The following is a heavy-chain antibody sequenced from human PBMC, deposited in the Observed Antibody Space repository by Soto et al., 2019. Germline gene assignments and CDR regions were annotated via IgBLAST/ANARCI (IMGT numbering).Heavy chain of an antibody. J-gene: IGHJ6*02. V-gene: IGHV3-33*01. CDR3: ARDPSKFYDFWSGYTRDYYYYGMDV. Sequence: PGGSLRLSCAASGFTFSSYGMHWVRQAPGKGLEWVAVIWYDGSNKYYADSVKGRFTISRDNSKNTLHLQMNSLRAEDTAVYYCARDPSKFYDFWSGYTRDYYYYGMDVWGQGTTVTVSS. CDR1: GFTFSSYG. D-gene: IGHD3-3*01. CDR2: IWYDGSNK.